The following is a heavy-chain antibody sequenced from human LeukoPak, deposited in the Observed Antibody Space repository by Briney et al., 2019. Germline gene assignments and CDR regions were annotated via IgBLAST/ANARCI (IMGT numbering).Heavy chain of an antibody. CDR3: ARAIAGAAGPIFDY. J-gene: IGHJ4*02. Sequence: SQTLSLTCAISGDSVSSNSAAWNWMRQSPSRDLEWLGRTYYRSKWYNDYAVSVKSRITINPDTSKNQFSLQLNSVTPEDTAVYYCARAIAGAAGPIFDYWGQGTLVTVSS. CDR1: GDSVSSNSAA. D-gene: IGHD6-13*01. CDR2: TYYRSKWYN. V-gene: IGHV6-1*01.